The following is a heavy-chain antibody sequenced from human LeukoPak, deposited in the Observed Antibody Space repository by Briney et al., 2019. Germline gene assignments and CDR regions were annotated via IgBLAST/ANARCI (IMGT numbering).Heavy chain of an antibody. CDR3: ARGPIPDY. D-gene: IGHD2-2*02. CDR2: IRSKTYDGTT. CDR1: GFTFGDYA. V-gene: IGHV3-49*04. J-gene: IGHJ4*02. Sequence: GGSLRLSCTASGFTFGDYAMSWVRQAPGKGLEWVGFIRSKTYDGTTEYAASVKGRFTISRDNAKNSLYLQMNSLRAEDTAVYYCARGPIPDYWGQGTLVTVSS.